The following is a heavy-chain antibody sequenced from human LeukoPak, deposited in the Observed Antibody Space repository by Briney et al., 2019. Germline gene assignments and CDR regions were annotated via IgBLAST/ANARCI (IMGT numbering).Heavy chain of an antibody. CDR3: ARAGDSSGWEPNLIFDY. CDR2: IYYSGST. Sequence: SESLSLTCTVSGGSISSYYWSWIRQPPGKGLEWIGYIYYSGSTNYNPSLKSRVTISVDTSKNQFSLKLSSVTAADTAVYYCARAGDSSGWEPNLIFDYWGQGTLVTVSS. D-gene: IGHD6-19*01. V-gene: IGHV4-59*01. CDR1: GGSISSYY. J-gene: IGHJ4*02.